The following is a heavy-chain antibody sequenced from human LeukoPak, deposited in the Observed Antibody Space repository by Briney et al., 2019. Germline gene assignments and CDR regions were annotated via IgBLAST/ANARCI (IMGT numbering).Heavy chain of an antibody. Sequence: PSETLSLTCTVSGGSISSYYWSWIRQPPGKGLEWIGYIYYSGSTNYNPSLKSRVTISVDTSKNQFSLKLSPVTAADTAVYYCARSRSQNVIYDYWGQGTLVTVSS. J-gene: IGHJ4*02. D-gene: IGHD3-16*02. V-gene: IGHV4-59*08. CDR3: ARSRSQNVIYDY. CDR1: GGSISSYY. CDR2: IYYSGST.